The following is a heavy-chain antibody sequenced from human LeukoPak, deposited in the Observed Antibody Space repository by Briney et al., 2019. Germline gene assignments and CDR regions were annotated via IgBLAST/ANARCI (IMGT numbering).Heavy chain of an antibody. CDR2: IYYSGST. Sequence: SETLSLTCTVSGGSISRYYWSWIRQPPGKGLEWIGNIYYSGSTYYNPSLKSRVTISVDTSKNQFSLKLSSVTAADTAVYYCARDGRFPPEVLPRYFDYWGQGTLVTVSS. CDR3: ARDGRFPPEVLPRYFDY. D-gene: IGHD1-26*01. V-gene: IGHV4-59*12. CDR1: GGSISRYY. J-gene: IGHJ4*02.